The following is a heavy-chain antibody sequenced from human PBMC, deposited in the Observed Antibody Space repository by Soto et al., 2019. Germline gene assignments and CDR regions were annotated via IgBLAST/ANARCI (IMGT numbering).Heavy chain of an antibody. CDR1: GGSISSYY. D-gene: IGHD2-2*01. Sequence: SETLSLTCTVSGGSISSYYWSWIRQPPGKGLEWIGYIYYSGSTNYNPSLKSRVTISVDTSKNQFSLKPSSVTAADTAVYYCARFQRYCSSTSCYDLFDYWGQGPLVTVSS. V-gene: IGHV4-59*08. CDR3: ARFQRYCSSTSCYDLFDY. J-gene: IGHJ4*02. CDR2: IYYSGST.